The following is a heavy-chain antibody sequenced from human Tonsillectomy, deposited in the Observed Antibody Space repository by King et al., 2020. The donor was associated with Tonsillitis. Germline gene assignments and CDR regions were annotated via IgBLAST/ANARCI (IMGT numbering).Heavy chain of an antibody. V-gene: IGHV1-18*01. Sequence: QLVQSGAEVKKPGASVKVSCKASGYTFPSYAISWVRQAPGQGLEWMGWISAYNDITNYPQKLQDRVTMTTDTSTSTAYMELRSLRSDDTAVYYCARVGDYYGSGSYPLDYWGQGTLVTVSS. CDR3: ARVGDYYGSGSYPLDY. J-gene: IGHJ4*02. D-gene: IGHD3-10*01. CDR1: GYTFPSYA. CDR2: ISAYNDIT.